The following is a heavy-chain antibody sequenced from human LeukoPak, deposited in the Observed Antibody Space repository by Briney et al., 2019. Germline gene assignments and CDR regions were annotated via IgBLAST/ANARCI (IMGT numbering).Heavy chain of an antibody. Sequence: GGSLRLSCAASGFSFRTYGMLWVRQAPGKGLEWVAFIRFDGSNKYYTNSVKGRFTISRDNSENTLSLQMNSLRGDDTAVYYCVAGRDFSDYWGQGTLVTVSS. D-gene: IGHD4-11*01. J-gene: IGHJ4*02. CDR1: GFSFRTYG. CDR2: IRFDGSNK. CDR3: VAGRDFSDY. V-gene: IGHV3-30*02.